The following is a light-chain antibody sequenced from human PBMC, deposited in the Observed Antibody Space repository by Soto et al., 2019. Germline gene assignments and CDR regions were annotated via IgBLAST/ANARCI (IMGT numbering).Light chain of an antibody. CDR3: QQYGNSPPLT. CDR1: QSVSSH. Sequence: EIVLTPSPGTLSLSPCERATLSWSASQSVSSHLAWYQQRPGQAPRLLIYGASSRATGIPDRFSGSGSGTDFTLTISRLEPEDFALYYCQQYGNSPPLTFGGGTKVDIK. V-gene: IGKV3-20*01. J-gene: IGKJ4*01. CDR2: GAS.